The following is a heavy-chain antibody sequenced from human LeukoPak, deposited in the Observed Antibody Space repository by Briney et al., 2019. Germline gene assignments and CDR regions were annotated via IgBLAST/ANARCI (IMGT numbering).Heavy chain of an antibody. D-gene: IGHD2-15*01. CDR2: ISGGGVST. Sequence: GGSLSLSCAASGFTFVSYAMSWVRQAPGQGLDWASGISGGGVSTYYADSVKGRFTISRDNSKNALYLQMNSLRAEDTAVYYCAKDVRGVVVAAHDYWGQGTVVTVSS. CDR1: GFTFVSYA. J-gene: IGHJ4*02. CDR3: AKDVRGVVVAAHDY. V-gene: IGHV3-23*01.